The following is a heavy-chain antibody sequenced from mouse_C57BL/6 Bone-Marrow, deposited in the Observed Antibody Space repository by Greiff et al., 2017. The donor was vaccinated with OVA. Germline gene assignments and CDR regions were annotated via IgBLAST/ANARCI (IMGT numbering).Heavy chain of an antibody. CDR1: GFTFSSYA. Sequence: EVMLVESGEGLVKPGGSLKLSCAASGFTFSSYAMSWVRQTPEKRLEWVAYISSGGDYIYYADTVKGRFTISRDNARNTLYLQMSSLKSEDTAMYYCTRDGITGTRWYFDVWGTGTTVTVSS. V-gene: IGHV5-9-1*02. J-gene: IGHJ1*03. D-gene: IGHD4-1*01. CDR3: TRDGITGTRWYFDV. CDR2: ISSGGDYI.